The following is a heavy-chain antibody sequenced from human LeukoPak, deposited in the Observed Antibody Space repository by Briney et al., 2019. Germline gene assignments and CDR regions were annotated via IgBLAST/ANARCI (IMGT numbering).Heavy chain of an antibody. J-gene: IGHJ4*02. CDR2: IYYSGST. CDR3: ARVRDDRRFGELIPSFDY. D-gene: IGHD3-10*01. V-gene: IGHV4-61*05. Sequence: KPSETLSLTCTVSGGSISSSSYYWGWLRQPPGKGLEWIAYIYYSGSTNYNPSLKSRVTISVDTSKNQFSLKLSSVTAADTAVYYCARVRDDRRFGELIPSFDYWGQGTLGTVSP. CDR1: GGSISSSSYY.